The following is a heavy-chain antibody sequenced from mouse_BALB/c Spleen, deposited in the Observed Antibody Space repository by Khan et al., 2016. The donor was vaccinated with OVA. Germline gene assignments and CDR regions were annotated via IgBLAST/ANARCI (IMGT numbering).Heavy chain of an antibody. J-gene: IGHJ2*01. Sequence: EVELVESGGGLVKPGGSLKLSCVASGITFSRYSMSWVRQTPEKRLEWVASISSGGSYTYYPDSVKGRFTLSRDNAENTLYLQMSSLRSQDTAIYYGARHEDYYGSRPYVDYWGLGTTLTVSS. CDR1: GITFSRYS. V-gene: IGHV5-9-3*01. CDR2: ISSGGSYT. D-gene: IGHD1-1*01. CDR3: ARHEDYYGSRPYVDY.